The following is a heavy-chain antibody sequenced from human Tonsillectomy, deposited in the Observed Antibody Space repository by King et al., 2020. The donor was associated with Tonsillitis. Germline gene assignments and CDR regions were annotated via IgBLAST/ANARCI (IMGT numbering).Heavy chain of an antibody. CDR2: ISYDGSNK. D-gene: IGHD1-26*01. J-gene: IGHJ3*02. CDR1: GFTFRNYA. V-gene: IGHV3-30-3*01. Sequence: VQLVESGGGVVQPEKSLRLSCAASGFTFRNYAVHWVRQAPGKGLEWVAIISYDGSNKYYADSVKGRFTISRDNSKNTLYLQVNSLRAEDTAVYYCARDEYSGSYPGAFDTWGQGTMVTVSS. CDR3: ARDEYSGSYPGAFDT.